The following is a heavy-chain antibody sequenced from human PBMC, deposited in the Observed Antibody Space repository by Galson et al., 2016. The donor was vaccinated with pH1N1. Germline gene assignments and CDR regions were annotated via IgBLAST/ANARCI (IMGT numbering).Heavy chain of an antibody. V-gene: IGHV1-69*13. CDR1: KGTFSSYA. CDR3: ARGNYYYDSGPLDY. CDR2: IIGMFGTT. D-gene: IGHD3-10*01. J-gene: IGHJ4*02. Sequence: SVKVSCKASKGTFSSYAMTWVRQAPGQGLEWMGGIIGMFGTTNYAQKFLGRLTINADEFTSTAYMELTSLRSDDTAVYYCARGNYYYDSGPLDYWGQGTLVTVSS.